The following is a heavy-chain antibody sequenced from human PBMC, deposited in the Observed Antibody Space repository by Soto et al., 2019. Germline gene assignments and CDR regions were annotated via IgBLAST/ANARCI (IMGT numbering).Heavy chain of an antibody. J-gene: IGHJ3*02. D-gene: IGHD3-22*01. CDR1: GFTFSSYS. V-gene: IGHV3-21*01. CDR3: ARDPAYYYDSSGYYLDAFDI. Sequence: GGSLRLSCAASGFTFSSYSMNWVRQAPGKGLEWVSSISSSSSYIYYADSVKGRFTISRDNAKNSLYLQMNGLRAEDTAVYYCARDPAYYYDSSGYYLDAFDIWGQGTMVTVSS. CDR2: ISSSSSYI.